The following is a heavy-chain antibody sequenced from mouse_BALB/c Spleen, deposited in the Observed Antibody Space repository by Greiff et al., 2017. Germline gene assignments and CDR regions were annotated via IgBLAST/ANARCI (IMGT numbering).Heavy chain of an antibody. J-gene: IGHJ1*01. Sequence: EVKLVESGGGLVQPGGSRKLSCAASGFTFSSFGMHWVRQAPEKGLEWVAYISSGSSTIYYADTVKGRFTISRDNPKNTLILQMTSLRSEDTAMYYCARSGTTVPSYWYFDVWGAGTTVTVSS. D-gene: IGHD1-1*01. CDR3: ARSGTTVPSYWYFDV. V-gene: IGHV5-17*02. CDR1: GFTFSSFG. CDR2: ISSGSSTI.